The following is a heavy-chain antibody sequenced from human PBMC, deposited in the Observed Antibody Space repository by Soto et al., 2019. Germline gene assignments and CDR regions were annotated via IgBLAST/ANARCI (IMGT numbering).Heavy chain of an antibody. CDR3: AKHRAGFGSGSDTYYFDV. V-gene: IGHV3-23*01. CDR1: GVTFSTYA. Sequence: LRLSCIASGVTFSTYAMSWVRQAPGKGLEWVSAISGSGGTTYYADSVKGRFTISRDNSKNTLYLQMNSLRAEDTAVYYCAKHRAGFGSGSDTYYFDVWGQGTLVTVSS. CDR2: ISGSGGTT. D-gene: IGHD3-10*01. J-gene: IGHJ4*02.